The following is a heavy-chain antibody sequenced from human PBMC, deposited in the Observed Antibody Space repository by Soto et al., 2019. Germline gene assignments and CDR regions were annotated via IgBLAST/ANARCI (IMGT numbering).Heavy chain of an antibody. CDR2: INPNSGGT. Sequence: QVQLVQSGAEVKKPGASVKVSCKASGYTFTGYYMHWVLQAPGQGLEWMGWINPNSGGTNYAQKFQGWVTMTRDTSISTAYMELSRLRSDNTAVYYCARDFGRVTHYFDYWGQGTLVTVSS. CDR1: GYTFTGYY. V-gene: IGHV1-2*04. J-gene: IGHJ4*02. CDR3: ARDFGRVTHYFDY. D-gene: IGHD3-3*01.